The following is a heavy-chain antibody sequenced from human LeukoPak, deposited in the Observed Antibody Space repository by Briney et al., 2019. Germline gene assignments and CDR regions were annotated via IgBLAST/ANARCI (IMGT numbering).Heavy chain of an antibody. J-gene: IGHJ4*02. CDR3: ARDSSATFSSSWYYFDY. CDR2: ISYDGSNK. Sequence: QSGGSLRLSCAASGFTFSSYAMHWVRQAPGKGLEWVAVISYDGSNKYYADSVKGRFTISSDNSKNTLYLQMNSLRAEDTAVYYCARDSSATFSSSWYYFDYWGQGTLVTVSS. V-gene: IGHV3-30*04. D-gene: IGHD6-13*01. CDR1: GFTFSSYA.